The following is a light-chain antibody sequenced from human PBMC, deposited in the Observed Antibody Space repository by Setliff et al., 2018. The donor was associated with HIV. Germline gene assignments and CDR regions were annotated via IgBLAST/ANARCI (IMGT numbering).Light chain of an antibody. CDR2: YDS. V-gene: IGLV3-21*04. CDR1: NIGSKS. Sequence: SYELTQPPSVSVAPGKTARITCGGNNIGSKSVHWYQQKPGQAPVLVIYYDSDRPSGIPERFSGSKSGNTATLTISRVEAGDEADYYCQVWDSSSDHSYGFGTGTKVTVL. CDR3: QVWDSSSDHSYG. J-gene: IGLJ1*01.